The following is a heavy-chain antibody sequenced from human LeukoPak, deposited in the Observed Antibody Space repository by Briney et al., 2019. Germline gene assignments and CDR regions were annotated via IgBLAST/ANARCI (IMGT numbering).Heavy chain of an antibody. Sequence: SETLSLSCAVYGESFSAYFWNWIRQAPGKPLEYIGEINHRGSSHYNPSLKTRVTLSVDTSKNQFSLKLTSVTAADTAVYFCARGSSFDGYCSAGACDAGYYDSWGQGTPVTVSS. J-gene: IGHJ4*02. CDR3: ARGSSFDGYCSAGACDAGYYDS. D-gene: IGHD2-15*01. V-gene: IGHV4-34*01. CDR1: GESFSAYF. CDR2: INHRGSS.